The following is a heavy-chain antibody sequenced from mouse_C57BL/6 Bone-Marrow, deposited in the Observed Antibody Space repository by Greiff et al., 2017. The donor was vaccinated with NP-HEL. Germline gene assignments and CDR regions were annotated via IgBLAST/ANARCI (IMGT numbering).Heavy chain of an antibody. CDR2: IYPSDSET. Sequence: QVHVKQSGAELVRPGSSVKLSCKASGYTFTSYWMDWVKQRPGQGLEWIGNIYPSDSETHYNQKFKDKATLTVDKSSSTAYMQLSSLTSEASAVYYCALNYYYDTPPMDYWGQGTSVTVSS. D-gene: IGHD1-1*01. J-gene: IGHJ4*01. V-gene: IGHV1-61*01. CDR1: GYTFTSYW. CDR3: ALNYYYDTPPMDY.